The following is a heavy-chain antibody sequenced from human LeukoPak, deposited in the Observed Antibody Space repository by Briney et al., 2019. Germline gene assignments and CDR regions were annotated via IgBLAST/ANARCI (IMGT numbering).Heavy chain of an antibody. CDR3: AKDATSSSWSYYYYYMDV. D-gene: IGHD6-13*01. J-gene: IGHJ6*03. V-gene: IGHV1-69*06. Sequence: SVKVSCKASGYTFTSYYMHWVRQAPGQGLEWMGGIIPIFGTANYAQKFQGRVTITVDKSTSTAYMELSSLRSEDTAVYYCAKDATSSSWSYYYYYMDVWGKGTTVTISS. CDR1: GYTFTSYY. CDR2: IIPIFGTA.